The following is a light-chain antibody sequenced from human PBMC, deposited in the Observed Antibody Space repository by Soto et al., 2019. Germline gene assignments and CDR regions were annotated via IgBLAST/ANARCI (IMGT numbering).Light chain of an antibody. J-gene: IGKJ4*01. CDR2: GAS. CDR3: QQYQNWPPLT. Sequence: EVLMTQSPATLSVSPGERVTLSCRASQSININLAWYQQKPGLAPRVLIYGASSRASGIPDRFSGSGSGTDFTLTISRLEHDDFAFYYCQQYQNWPPLTFGGGTKVDIK. CDR1: QSININ. V-gene: IGKV3D-15*01.